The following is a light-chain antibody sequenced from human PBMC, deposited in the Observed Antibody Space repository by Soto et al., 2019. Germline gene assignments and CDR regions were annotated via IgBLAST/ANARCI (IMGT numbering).Light chain of an antibody. J-gene: IGKJ5*01. Sequence: EIVFTQSPATLSLSPGGRATLSCRASQSVSSYLAWYQQKPGQAPRLLIYDASNRATGIPARFSGSGSGTDFTLTISSLEPEDFAVYYCQQRSNWPITFGQGTRLEI. V-gene: IGKV3-11*01. CDR1: QSVSSY. CDR2: DAS. CDR3: QQRSNWPIT.